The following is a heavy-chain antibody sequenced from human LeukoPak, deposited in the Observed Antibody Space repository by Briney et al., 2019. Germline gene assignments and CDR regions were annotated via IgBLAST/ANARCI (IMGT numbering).Heavy chain of an antibody. D-gene: IGHD5-24*01. CDR1: GGTFSSYA. Sequence: ASVKVSCKASGGTFSSYAISWVRQAPGQGLEGMGGIIPIFGTANYAQKFQGRVTITADESTSTAYMELSSLRSEDTAVYYCASSRDGYNTAGDYWGQGTLVTVSS. CDR2: IIPIFGTA. V-gene: IGHV1-69*13. CDR3: ASSRDGYNTAGDY. J-gene: IGHJ4*02.